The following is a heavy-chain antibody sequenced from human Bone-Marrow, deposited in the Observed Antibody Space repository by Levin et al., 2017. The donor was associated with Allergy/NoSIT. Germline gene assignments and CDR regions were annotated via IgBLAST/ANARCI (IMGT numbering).Heavy chain of an antibody. J-gene: IGHJ4*02. CDR1: GFTFSGYG. CDR3: GKPGSSGWSLPLHY. D-gene: IGHD6-19*01. CDR2: MSHDGTNK. V-gene: IGHV3-30*18. Sequence: GGSLRLSCVASGFTFSGYGMHWVRQAPGKGLEWVAVMSHDGTNKYYADSVKGRFTISRDNSKNTLYLQMNSLRAEDTAVYYCGKPGSSGWSLPLHYWGQGTLVTVSS.